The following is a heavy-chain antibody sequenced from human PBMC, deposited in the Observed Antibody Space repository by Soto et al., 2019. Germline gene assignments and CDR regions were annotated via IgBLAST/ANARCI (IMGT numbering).Heavy chain of an antibody. D-gene: IGHD6-13*01. V-gene: IGHV4-31*03. Sequence: PSETLSLTCTVSGGSISSGGYYWSWIRQHPGKGLEWIGYIYYSGSTYYNPSLKSRVTISVDTSKNQFSLKLSSVTAADTAVYYCARSRYSSSWLFDYWGQGXLVTVYS. CDR2: IYYSGST. J-gene: IGHJ4*02. CDR1: GGSISSGGYY. CDR3: ARSRYSSSWLFDY.